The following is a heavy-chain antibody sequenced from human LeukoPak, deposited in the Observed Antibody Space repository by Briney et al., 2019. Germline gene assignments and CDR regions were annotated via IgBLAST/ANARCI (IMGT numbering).Heavy chain of an antibody. D-gene: IGHD6-6*01. Sequence: PSETLSLTCTVSGGSISSSSYYWGWIRQPPGKGLEWIGSIYYSGSTYYNPSLKSRVTISVDTSKNQFSLNLNSVTAADTAVYYCARDRGDSSSAAPYNWFDPWGQGTLVTVSS. CDR1: GGSISSSSYY. CDR3: ARDRGDSSSAAPYNWFDP. V-gene: IGHV4-39*07. CDR2: IYYSGST. J-gene: IGHJ5*02.